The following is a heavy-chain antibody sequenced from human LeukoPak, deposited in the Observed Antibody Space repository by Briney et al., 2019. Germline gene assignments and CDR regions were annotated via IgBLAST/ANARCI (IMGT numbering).Heavy chain of an antibody. CDR2: ISKSGSTI. Sequence: GGSLRLSCAASGFTFSGYSMNWVRQAPGKGLEWVSYISKSGSTIYYADSVKGRFTISRDNSKNTLYLQMNSLRAEDTAVYYCASTKPLGKGSSWYHYYYYYGMDVWGQGTTVTVSS. V-gene: IGHV3-48*01. D-gene: IGHD6-13*01. CDR3: ASTKPLGKGSSWYHYYYYYGMDV. J-gene: IGHJ6*02. CDR1: GFTFSGYS.